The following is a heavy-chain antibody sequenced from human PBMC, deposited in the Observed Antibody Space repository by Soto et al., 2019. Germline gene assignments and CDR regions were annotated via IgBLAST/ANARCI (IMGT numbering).Heavy chain of an antibody. CDR2: ISNDGRGK. D-gene: IGHD2-15*01. V-gene: IGHV3-30*04. CDR3: ARDQCFGGGRSCYYFDF. CDR1: GFTFTTYA. J-gene: IGHJ4*02. Sequence: QVQLVESGGGVVQPGRSLRLSCAASGFTFTTYAIHWVRQAPGKGLEWVAVISNDGRGKYYADSVKGRFTISRDNNKNTLYLQMNSLRSDDTAVYYCARDQCFGGGRSCYYFDFWGQGTLVTVSS.